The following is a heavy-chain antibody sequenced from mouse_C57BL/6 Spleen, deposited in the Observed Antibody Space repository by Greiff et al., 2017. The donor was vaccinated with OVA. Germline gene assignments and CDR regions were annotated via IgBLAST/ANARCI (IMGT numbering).Heavy chain of an antibody. CDR1: GYTFTDYY. V-gene: IGHV1-19*01. CDR3: ARRDTAWFAY. Sequence: VQLQQSGPVLVKPGASVKMSCKASGYTFTDYYMNWVKQSHGKSLEWIGVINPYNGGTSYNQKFKGKATLTVDKSSSTAYMELNSLTSEDSAVYYCARRDTAWFAYWGQGTLVTVSA. D-gene: IGHD3-3*01. J-gene: IGHJ3*01. CDR2: INPYNGGT.